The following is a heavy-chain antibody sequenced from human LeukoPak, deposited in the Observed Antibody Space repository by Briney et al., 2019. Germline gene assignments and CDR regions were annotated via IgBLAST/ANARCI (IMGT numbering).Heavy chain of an antibody. CDR3: ASSSSWYDAFGI. CDR1: GFTFGDYA. Sequence: GGSLRLSCTASGFTFGDYAMSWVRQAPGKGLEWVSVIYSGGSTYYADSVEGRFTISSDNSKNTLYLQMNSLRAEDTAVYYCASSSSWYDAFGIWGQGTMVTVSS. CDR2: IYSGGST. V-gene: IGHV3-53*01. D-gene: IGHD6-13*01. J-gene: IGHJ3*02.